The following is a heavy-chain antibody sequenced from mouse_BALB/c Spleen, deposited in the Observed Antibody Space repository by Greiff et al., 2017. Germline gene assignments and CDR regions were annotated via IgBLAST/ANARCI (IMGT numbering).Heavy chain of an antibody. CDR1: GFTFSSYA. CDR2: ISSGGST. V-gene: IGHV5-6-5*01. D-gene: IGHD5-5*01. Sequence: EVQRVESGGGLVKPGGSLKLSCAASGFTFSSYAMSWVRQTPEKRLEWVASISSGGSTYYPDSVKGRFTISRDNARNILYLQMSSLRSEDTAMYYCARGLPPPFAYWGQGTLVTVSA. J-gene: IGHJ3*01. CDR3: ARGLPPPFAY.